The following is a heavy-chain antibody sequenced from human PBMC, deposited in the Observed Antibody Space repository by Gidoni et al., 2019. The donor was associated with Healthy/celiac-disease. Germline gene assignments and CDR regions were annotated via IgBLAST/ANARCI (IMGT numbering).Heavy chain of an antibody. V-gene: IGHV3-7*04. J-gene: IGHJ6*02. D-gene: IGHD3-10*02. Sequence: DSVKGRFTISRDNAKNSLYLQMNSLRAEDTAVYYCAREVWKALMVGVYYYYGMDVWGQGTTVTVSS. CDR3: AREVWKALMVGVYYYYGMDV.